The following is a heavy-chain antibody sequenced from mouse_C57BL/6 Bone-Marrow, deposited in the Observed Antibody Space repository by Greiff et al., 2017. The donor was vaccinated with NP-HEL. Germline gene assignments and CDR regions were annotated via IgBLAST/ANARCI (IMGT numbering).Heavy chain of an antibody. CDR1: GYSITSGYY. D-gene: IGHD2-5*01. CDR2: ISYDGSN. V-gene: IGHV3-6*01. J-gene: IGHJ4*01. CDR3: ARRGLDSNYLFFYYAMDY. Sequence: EVKLMESGPGLVKPSQSLSLTCSVTGYSITSGYYWNWIRQFPGNKLEWMGYISYDGSNNYNPSLKNRISITRDTSKNQFFLKLNSVTTEDTATYYCARRGLDSNYLFFYYAMDYWGQGTSVTVSS.